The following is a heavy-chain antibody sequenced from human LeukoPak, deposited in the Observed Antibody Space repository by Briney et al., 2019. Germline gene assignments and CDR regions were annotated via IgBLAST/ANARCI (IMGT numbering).Heavy chain of an antibody. D-gene: IGHD3-3*01. CDR2: INHSGST. CDR1: DGSFSGYY. CDR3: ARHSSLITIFGVVSPLDY. J-gene: IGHJ4*02. Sequence: HPSETLSLTCAVYDGSFSGYYWSWIRQPPGKGLEWIGEINHSGSTNYNPSLKSRVTISVDTSKNQFSLKLSSVTAADTAVYYCARHSSLITIFGVVSPLDYWGQGTLVTVSS. V-gene: IGHV4-34*01.